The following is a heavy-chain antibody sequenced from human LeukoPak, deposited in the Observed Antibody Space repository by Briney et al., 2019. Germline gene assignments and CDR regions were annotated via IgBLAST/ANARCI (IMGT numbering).Heavy chain of an antibody. CDR1: GYTFTGYY. J-gene: IGHJ4*02. CDR2: INPNSGGT. D-gene: IGHD3-22*01. Sequence: ASVKVSCKASGYTFTGYYMHWVRQAPGQGLEWMGWINPNSGGTNYAQRFQGRVTMTRDTSISTAYMELSRLRSDDTAVYYCATDSSGYYYFDYWGQGTLVTVSS. V-gene: IGHV1-2*02. CDR3: ATDSSGYYYFDY.